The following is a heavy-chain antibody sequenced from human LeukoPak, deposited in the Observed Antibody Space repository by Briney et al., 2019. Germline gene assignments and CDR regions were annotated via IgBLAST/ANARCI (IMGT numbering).Heavy chain of an antibody. V-gene: IGHV4-59*01. CDR1: GGSISSNY. Sequence: PSETLSLTCTVSGGSISSNYWSWLRQPPGKGLEWIGYIYYSGSTNYNPSLKSRVTISLDTSKSQFSLKLNSLTAADTAVYYCARFDDFGDRFDYWGQGTLVTVSS. D-gene: IGHD4-17*01. CDR2: IYYSGST. J-gene: IGHJ4*02. CDR3: ARFDDFGDRFDY.